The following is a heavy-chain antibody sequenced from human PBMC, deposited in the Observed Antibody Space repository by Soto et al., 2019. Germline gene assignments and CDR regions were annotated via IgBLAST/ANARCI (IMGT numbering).Heavy chain of an antibody. J-gene: IGHJ6*02. Sequence: PGGSLRLSCAASGFTFDDYAMHWVRQAPGKGLEWVSGISWNSGSIGYADSVKGRFTISRDNAKNSLYLQMNSLRAEDTALYYCAKDIGSGWPYYYYGMDVWGQGTTVTVSS. D-gene: IGHD6-19*01. V-gene: IGHV3-9*01. CDR2: ISWNSGSI. CDR1: GFTFDDYA. CDR3: AKDIGSGWPYYYYGMDV.